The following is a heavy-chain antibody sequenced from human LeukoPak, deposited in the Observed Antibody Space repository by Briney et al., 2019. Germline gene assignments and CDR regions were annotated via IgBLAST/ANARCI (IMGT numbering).Heavy chain of an antibody. CDR3: AEDLSSSWSQGVDY. V-gene: IGHV3-30*02. J-gene: IGHJ4*02. CDR2: IRYDGSNK. D-gene: IGHD6-13*01. CDR1: GFTFSSYG. Sequence: GGSLRLSCAASGFTFSSYGMHWVRQAPGKGLEWVAFIRYDGSNKYYADSVKGRFTISRDNSKNTLYLQMNSLRAEDTAVYYCAEDLSSSWSQGVDYWGQGTLVTVSS.